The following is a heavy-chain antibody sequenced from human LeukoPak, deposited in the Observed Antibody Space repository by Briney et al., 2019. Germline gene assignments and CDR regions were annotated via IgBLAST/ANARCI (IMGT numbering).Heavy chain of an antibody. D-gene: IGHD6-13*01. Sequence: GGSLRLSCAASGFTFSSYSMNWVRQAPGKGLEWVSAVSDIGVTYYADSVKGRFAISRDNSKNSLYLQMNSLRAEDTAIYFCVREIHSSWDFWGQGTLVTVSS. J-gene: IGHJ4*02. V-gene: IGHV3-23*01. CDR2: VSDIGVT. CDR1: GFTFSSYS. CDR3: VREIHSSWDF.